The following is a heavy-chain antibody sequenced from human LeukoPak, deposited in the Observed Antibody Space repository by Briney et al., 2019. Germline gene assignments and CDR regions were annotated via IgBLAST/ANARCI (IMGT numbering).Heavy chain of an antibody. D-gene: IGHD3-22*01. Sequence: SETLSLTCTVSGGSISSYYWSWIRQPPGKGLEWIGYIYYSGSTNYNPSLKSRVTISVDTSKNQFSLKLSSVTAADTAVYYCARDRGGYYYDSSGYSNFDYWGQGTLVTVSS. CDR3: ARDRGGYYYDSSGYSNFDY. CDR1: GGSISSYY. CDR2: IYYSGST. V-gene: IGHV4-59*12. J-gene: IGHJ4*02.